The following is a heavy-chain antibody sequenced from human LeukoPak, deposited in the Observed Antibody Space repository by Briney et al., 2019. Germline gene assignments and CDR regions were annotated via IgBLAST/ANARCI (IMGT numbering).Heavy chain of an antibody. CDR1: GGSISSGGYY. J-gene: IGHJ4*02. CDR2: IYYSGST. D-gene: IGHD3-16*01. Sequence: PSETLSLTFTVSGGSISSGGYYWSWIRQHPGKGLEWIGYIYYSGSTYYNPSLKSRVTISVDTSKNQFSLKLSSVTAADTAVYYCARDHLRRGGYFDYWGQGTLVTVSS. V-gene: IGHV4-31*03. CDR3: ARDHLRRGGYFDY.